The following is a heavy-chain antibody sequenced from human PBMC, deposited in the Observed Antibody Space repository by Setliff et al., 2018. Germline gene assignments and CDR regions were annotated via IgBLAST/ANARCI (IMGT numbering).Heavy chain of an antibody. J-gene: IGHJ4*02. CDR3: ASAEVVVAP. V-gene: IGHV1-3*01. CDR2: INAANGNT. D-gene: IGHD2-15*01. CDR1: GYTFTSYG. Sequence: ASVKVSCKASGYTFTSYGVHWVRQAPGQRLEWMGWINAANGNTKYSQKFQGSVTITRDTSASTVYMKLSSLRYEDTAVYYCASAEVVVAPWGQGTLVTVSS.